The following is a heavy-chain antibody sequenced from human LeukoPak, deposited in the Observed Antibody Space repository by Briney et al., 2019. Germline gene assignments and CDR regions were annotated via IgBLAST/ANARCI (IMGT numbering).Heavy chain of an antibody. D-gene: IGHD3-16*01. V-gene: IGHV3-74*01. J-gene: IGHJ3*02. CDR3: AREAGGFSPIVFDI. CDR1: GFTFSSYW. CDR2: INTDGSST. Sequence: GGSLRLSCAASGFTFSSYWMHWVRQAPGKGLVWVSRINTDGSSTSYADSVKGRFTISRDNAKNTLYLQMNSLTAEDTALYYCAREAGGFSPIVFDIWGQGTMVTVSS.